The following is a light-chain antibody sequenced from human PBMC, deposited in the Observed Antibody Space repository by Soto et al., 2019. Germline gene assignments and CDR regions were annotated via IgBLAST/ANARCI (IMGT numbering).Light chain of an antibody. CDR3: MQALQTPRT. CDR2: LGS. J-gene: IGKJ3*01. V-gene: IGKV2-28*01. Sequence: DLLMTQSPLSLPVTPVEPSSISCMSSQSLLHSNGYNYVDWYLQKPGQSPQLLIYLGSNRASGVPDRFSGSGSGTDFTLKISRVEAEDVGVYYCMQALQTPRTFGPGTKVDIK. CDR1: QSLLHSNGYNY.